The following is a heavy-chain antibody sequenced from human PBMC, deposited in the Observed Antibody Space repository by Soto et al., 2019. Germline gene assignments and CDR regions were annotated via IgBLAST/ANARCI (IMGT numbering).Heavy chain of an antibody. Sequence: QEQLVESGGDVVQPGRSLTLSCAASGFTFSANAMHWVRQAPGKGLEWVAVIAYDGTIKIYRDSVKSRFTISRDDSKSTLYLQMNSLRPEDTAVYYCARDKIKGAPDYLDSWGQGTLVTVSS. V-gene: IGHV3-30-3*01. CDR2: IAYDGTIK. CDR1: GFTFSANA. J-gene: IGHJ4*02. CDR3: ARDKIKGAPDYLDS. D-gene: IGHD1-26*01.